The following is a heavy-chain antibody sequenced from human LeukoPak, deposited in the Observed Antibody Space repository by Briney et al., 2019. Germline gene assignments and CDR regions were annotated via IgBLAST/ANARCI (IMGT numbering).Heavy chain of an antibody. J-gene: IGHJ4*02. V-gene: IGHV3-7*03. D-gene: IGHD6-19*01. Sequence: GGSLRLSCAASGFTFSNYWMSWVRQAPGKGLEWVANMKQDGSEKYYVDSVKGRFTISRDNAKNSLYLQMNSLRAEDTAVYYCARERGWYSSGWYSRIDYWGQGTLVTVSS. CDR1: GFTFSNYW. CDR3: ARERGWYSSGWYSRIDY. CDR2: MKQDGSEK.